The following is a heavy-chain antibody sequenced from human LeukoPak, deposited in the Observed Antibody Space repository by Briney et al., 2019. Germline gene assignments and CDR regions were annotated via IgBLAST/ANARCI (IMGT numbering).Heavy chain of an antibody. J-gene: IGHJ4*02. V-gene: IGHV4-59*12. CDR3: ARENGDYDY. Sequence: TSETLSLTCTVSGGSISTYYWSWIRQPPGKGLEWIGYIYHSGSTKYNPSLKSRVTISVDTSKNQFSLKLSSVTAADTAVYYCARENGDYDYWGQGTLVTVSS. D-gene: IGHD4-17*01. CDR2: IYHSGST. CDR1: GGSISTYY.